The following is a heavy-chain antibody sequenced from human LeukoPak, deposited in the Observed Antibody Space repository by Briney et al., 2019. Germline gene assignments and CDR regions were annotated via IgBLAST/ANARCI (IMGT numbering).Heavy chain of an antibody. CDR3: ARVGYCSRGVCYNYDY. CDR1: GYSFTGNY. V-gene: IGHV1-2*02. J-gene: IGHJ4*02. CDR2: INPNSGGT. Sequence: ASVRVSCKASGYSFTGNYMHWVRQAPGQGFEWMGWINPNSGGTNYAQKFKGRVLMTRDTSISTAYLELSSLKSDDTAVYYCARVGYCSRGVCYNYDYWGQGTQVTVSS. D-gene: IGHD2-8*01.